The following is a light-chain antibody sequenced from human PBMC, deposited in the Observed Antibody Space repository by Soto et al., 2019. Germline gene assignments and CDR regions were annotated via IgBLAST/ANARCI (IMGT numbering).Light chain of an antibody. CDR3: SSFTSTFTFV. V-gene: IGLV2-14*01. J-gene: IGLJ1*01. CDR1: RSDVGAYNY. CDR2: EVT. Sequence: QSVLTQPASVSGSPGQSIAMSCTGTRSDVGAYNYVSWYQQHPGKAPKLMISEVTNRPSGVSDRFSGSKSGNTASLTISGLQAEDEADYYCSSFTSTFTFVFGTGTKVTVX.